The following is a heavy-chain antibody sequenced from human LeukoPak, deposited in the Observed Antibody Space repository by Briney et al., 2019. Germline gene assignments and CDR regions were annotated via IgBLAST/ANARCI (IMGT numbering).Heavy chain of an antibody. CDR3: ARGASYYDSSGHFDY. Sequence: PGGSLRLSCAASGFTFSSYEMNWVRQAPGKGLEGVSYISSSGSTIYYADSVKGRFTISRDNAKNSLYLQMNSLRAEDTAVYYCARGASYYDSSGHFDYWGQGTLVTVSS. D-gene: IGHD3-22*01. CDR2: ISSSGSTI. CDR1: GFTFSSYE. J-gene: IGHJ4*02. V-gene: IGHV3-48*03.